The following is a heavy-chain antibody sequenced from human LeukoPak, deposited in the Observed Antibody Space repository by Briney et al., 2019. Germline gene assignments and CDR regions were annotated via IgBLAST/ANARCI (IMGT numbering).Heavy chain of an antibody. J-gene: IGHJ4*02. CDR1: GGTFSSYA. V-gene: IGHV1-8*02. Sequence: ASVKVSCKASGGTFSSYAINWVRQATGQGLEWMGWMNPNSGNTGYAQKFQGRVTMTRNTSISTAYMELSSLRSEDTAVYYCARRNIAARNFDYWGQGTLVTVSS. CDR2: MNPNSGNT. D-gene: IGHD6-6*01. CDR3: ARRNIAARNFDY.